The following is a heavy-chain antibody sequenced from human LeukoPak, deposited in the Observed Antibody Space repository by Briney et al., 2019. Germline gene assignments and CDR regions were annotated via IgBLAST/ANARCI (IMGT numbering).Heavy chain of an antibody. V-gene: IGHV1-2*02. CDR2: INPNSGGT. CDR1: GYTFTGYY. D-gene: IGHD1-26*01. J-gene: IGHJ4*02. CDR3: ATAKSGSYSFFDY. Sequence: ASVKVSCKASGYTFTGYYMHWVRQAPGQGLEWMGWINPNSGGTNYAQKFQGRVTMTRDTSISTAYMELSRLRSDDMAVYYCATAKSGSYSFFDYWGQGTLVTVSS.